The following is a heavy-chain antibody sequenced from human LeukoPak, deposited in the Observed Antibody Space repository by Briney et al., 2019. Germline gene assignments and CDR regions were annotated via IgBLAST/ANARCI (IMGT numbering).Heavy chain of an antibody. CDR3: AKDWGWSFDY. D-gene: IGHD6-19*01. Sequence: GGSLRLSCAASGFIFRSYGMHWVRQAPGKGLEWVAFIGYDGGEKNYADSVKGRFTISRDNSKNTLYLQMNSLRAEDTAVYYCAKDWGWSFDYWGQGTRVTVSS. CDR2: IGYDGGEK. CDR1: GFIFRSYG. V-gene: IGHV3-30*02. J-gene: IGHJ4*02.